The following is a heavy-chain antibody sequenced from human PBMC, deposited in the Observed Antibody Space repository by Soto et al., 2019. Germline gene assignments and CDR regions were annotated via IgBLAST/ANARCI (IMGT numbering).Heavy chain of an antibody. V-gene: IGHV4-31*03. CDR2: IYYSGST. CDR3: ARRIFP. J-gene: IGHJ5*02. CDR1: GGSISSGGYY. Sequence: QVQLQESGPGLVKPSQTLSLTCTVSGGSISSGGYYWSWIRQHPGKGLEWIGYIYYSGSTYYNPSPXSXXTIAVATSKSQFSLKLSSVTAADTAVYYCARRIFPWGQGTLVTVSS.